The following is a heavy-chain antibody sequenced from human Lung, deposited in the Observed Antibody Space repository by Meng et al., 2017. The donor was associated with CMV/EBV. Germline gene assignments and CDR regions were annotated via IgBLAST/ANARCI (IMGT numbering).Heavy chain of an antibody. CDR2: ISYDGSNK. V-gene: IGHV3-30-3*01. CDR3: ARDGGYCSSTSCYEGGWFDP. Sequence: GESLKISCAASGFTFSSYAMHWVRQAPGKGLEWVAVISYDGSNKYYADSVTVRFTISRDNSKNTLYLQMKSMRAENTAVYYCARDGGYCSSTSCYEGGWFDPWGQGTLVTVSS. D-gene: IGHD2-2*01. CDR1: GFTFSSYA. J-gene: IGHJ5*02.